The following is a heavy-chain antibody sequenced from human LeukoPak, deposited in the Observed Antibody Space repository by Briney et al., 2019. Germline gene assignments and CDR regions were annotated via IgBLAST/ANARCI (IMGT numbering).Heavy chain of an antibody. CDR1: GASIRSYY. D-gene: IGHD3-22*01. J-gene: IGHJ4*02. CDR2: IYYSGST. V-gene: IGHV4-59*01. Sequence: SETLSLTCTVSGASIRSYYWSWIRQPPGKGLEWIGYIYYSGSTNYNPSLKSRGTISVDTSKNQFSLKLTSVTAADTAVYYCARRNNNSSGYYSIYFDSWGQGTLVTVSS. CDR3: ARRNNNSSGYYSIYFDS.